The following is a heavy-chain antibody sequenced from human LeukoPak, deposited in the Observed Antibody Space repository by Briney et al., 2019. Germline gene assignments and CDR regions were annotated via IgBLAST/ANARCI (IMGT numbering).Heavy chain of an antibody. CDR2: ISYDGSIK. J-gene: IGHJ4*02. CDR3: ARDRTGDFDY. CDR1: GFTFSSYA. V-gene: IGHV3-30-3*01. Sequence: PGGSLRLSCAASGFTFSSYAMHWVRQAPGKGLEWVAVISYDGSIKYYADSVKGRFTISRDNSKNTLYLQMNSLRAEDTAVYYCARDRTGDFDYWGQGTLVTVSS. D-gene: IGHD7-27*01.